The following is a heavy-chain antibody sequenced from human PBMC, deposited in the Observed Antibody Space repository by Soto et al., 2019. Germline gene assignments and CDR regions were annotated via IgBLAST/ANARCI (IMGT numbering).Heavy chain of an antibody. V-gene: IGHV3-74*01. Sequence: EVQLVESGGGLVQPGGSLRLSCAASGFTFSSYWMHWVRQAPGKGLVWVSRINSDGSSTSYADSVKGRFTISRDNAKNTLYLQKKSLGAEETAVYYWGKGSHGGRGGGFDPWGQGTLVTVSS. D-gene: IGHD4-17*01. J-gene: IGHJ5*02. CDR1: GFTFSSYW. CDR2: INSDGSST. CDR3: GKGSHGGRGGGFDP.